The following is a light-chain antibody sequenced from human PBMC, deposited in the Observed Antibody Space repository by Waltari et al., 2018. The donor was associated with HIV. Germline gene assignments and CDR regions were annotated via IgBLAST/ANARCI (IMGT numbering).Light chain of an antibody. CDR3: QSYDSSLSGYV. CDR1: SSNIGAGYQ. CDR2: GTS. Sequence: QSVLTQPPSVSGAPGQRVTISCTGSSSNIGAGYQVHWYQQLPGTAPKLLIYGTSNRPAGVPDRCSGSKSGTSASRAITGLQAEDEADYHCQSYDSSLSGYVVGTGTKVTVL. J-gene: IGLJ1*01. V-gene: IGLV1-40*01.